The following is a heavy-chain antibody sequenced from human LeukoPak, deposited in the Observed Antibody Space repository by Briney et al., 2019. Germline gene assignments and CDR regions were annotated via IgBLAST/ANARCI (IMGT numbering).Heavy chain of an antibody. Sequence: PGGSLRLSSAASGFPFTSGFTFSDYYMSWIRQAPGKGLEWVSYISSTSAYTSYADSVRCRFTISRDNANNSLFLQMNGLRAEDTAIYYCARRGTGAFDYWGQGTLVTVSS. V-gene: IGHV3-11*06. CDR2: ISSTSAYT. D-gene: IGHD2-8*02. J-gene: IGHJ4*02. CDR1: GFPFTSGFTFSDYY. CDR3: ARRGTGAFDY.